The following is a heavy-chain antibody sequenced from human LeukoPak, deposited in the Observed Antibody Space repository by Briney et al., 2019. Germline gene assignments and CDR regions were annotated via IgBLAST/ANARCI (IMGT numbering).Heavy chain of an antibody. D-gene: IGHD1-1*01. CDR3: ARERVLGGTQATTQYFQH. CDR2: INSICGGT. J-gene: IGHJ1*01. V-gene: IGHV1-2*02. Sequence: GASVNVSCTSSGYTYTGCYRHWVGRARGHAGEGMGWINSICGGTNYAHKLPDRVTITMHTYISTPHVSLSRRSSSDAAMSECARERVLGGTQATTQYFQHWGQGTLVTVSS. CDR1: GYTYTGCY.